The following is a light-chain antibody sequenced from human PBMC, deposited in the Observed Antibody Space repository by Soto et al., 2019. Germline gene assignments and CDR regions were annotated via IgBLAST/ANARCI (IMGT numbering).Light chain of an antibody. Sequence: DIQMTHSPSTLSASVGDRVTITCRASQSISSWLAWHQQKPGKAPKLLIYSASSLERGVPSRFSGSGSGTEFTLTISSLQPDDFATYYCQQYYRFSKFGQGTKVDIK. CDR1: QSISSW. CDR3: QQYYRFSK. J-gene: IGKJ1*01. CDR2: SAS. V-gene: IGKV1-5*03.